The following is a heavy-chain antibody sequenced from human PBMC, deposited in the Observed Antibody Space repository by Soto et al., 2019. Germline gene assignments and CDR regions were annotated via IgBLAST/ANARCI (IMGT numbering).Heavy chain of an antibody. CDR2: ISAYNGNT. J-gene: IGHJ4*02. D-gene: IGHD2-15*01. CDR3: AREEWKYCSVGSCYALDY. V-gene: IGHV1-18*01. Sequence: QVQLVQSGAEVKKPGASVKVSCKASGYTFTSYGISWVRQAPGQGLEWMGWISAYNGNTNYAQKLQGRVTMTTDTSTSTAYMELRSLRSDDTAVYYCAREEWKYCSVGSCYALDYWGQGTLVTVSS. CDR1: GYTFTSYG.